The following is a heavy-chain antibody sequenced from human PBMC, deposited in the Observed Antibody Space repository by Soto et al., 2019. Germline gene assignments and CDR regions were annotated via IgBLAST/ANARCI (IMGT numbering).Heavy chain of an antibody. CDR1: GFTFSSYG. CDR2: IWYDGSNK. D-gene: IGHD3-10*01. V-gene: IGHV3-33*01. CDR3: ARGVTMVREMGNWFDP. Sequence: PGWSLRLSCAASGFTFSSYGMHLVRQAPGKGLEWVAVIWYDGSNKYYADSVKGPFTISRDNSKNTLYLQMNSLRAGDTAVYYCARGVTMVREMGNWFDPWGEGTLVTVSS. J-gene: IGHJ5*02.